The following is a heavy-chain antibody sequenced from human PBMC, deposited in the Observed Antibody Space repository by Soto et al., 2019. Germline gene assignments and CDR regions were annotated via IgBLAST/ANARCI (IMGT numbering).Heavy chain of an antibody. CDR2: ISSSGSDT. D-gene: IGHD5-12*01. Sequence: QVQLVESGGGLVKPGGCLRLSCAASGFTFSDYYMSWLRQAPGKGLEWVSYISSSGSDTNYADSGKGRFTVSRDNAKNALYLQMNRLRAEDTAVYYCARSLRGYSGYSGYWGQGTLVTVSS. CDR3: ARSLRGYSGYSGY. V-gene: IGHV3-11*05. CDR1: GFTFSDYY. J-gene: IGHJ4*02.